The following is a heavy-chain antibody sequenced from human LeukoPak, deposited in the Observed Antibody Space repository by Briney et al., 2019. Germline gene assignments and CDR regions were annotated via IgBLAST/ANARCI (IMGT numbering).Heavy chain of an antibody. V-gene: IGHV4-59*08. J-gene: IGHJ3*02. Sequence: PSETLSLTCTVSGGSISSYYWSWIRQPPGKGLKWIGNIYYSGYTTYSPSLRSRVTISVDTSKNQFSLNLSSVTAADTAVYYCARVRHSGSYYSAFDIWGQGTMVTVSS. D-gene: IGHD1-26*01. CDR1: GGSISSYY. CDR2: IYYSGYT. CDR3: ARVRHSGSYYSAFDI.